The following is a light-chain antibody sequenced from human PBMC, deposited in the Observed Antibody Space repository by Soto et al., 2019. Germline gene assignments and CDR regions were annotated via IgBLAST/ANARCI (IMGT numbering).Light chain of an antibody. CDR2: SAS. Sequence: DIPMTQLPSSMSASVGDRVTITCRASQGISRWLAWYHQKPGKAPNLLIYSASTLHSGVPSRFSGSGSGTDFTLTISSLQPEDFGTYYCQQGDSFPFTFGGGTKVEIK. J-gene: IGKJ4*01. CDR1: QGISRW. V-gene: IGKV1-12*01. CDR3: QQGDSFPFT.